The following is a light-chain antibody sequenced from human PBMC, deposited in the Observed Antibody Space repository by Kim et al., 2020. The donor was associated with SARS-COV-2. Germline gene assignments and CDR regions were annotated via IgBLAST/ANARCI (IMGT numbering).Light chain of an antibody. CDR3: QVWDSSSDHLYV. V-gene: IGLV3-21*04. Sequence: PGKTGRITCGGNNIGSKSVHWYQRKPGQAPVLVIYYDSDRPSGIPERFSGSNSGNTATLTISRVEAGDEADYYCQVWDSSSDHLYVFGTGTKVTVL. CDR2: YDS. CDR1: NIGSKS. J-gene: IGLJ1*01.